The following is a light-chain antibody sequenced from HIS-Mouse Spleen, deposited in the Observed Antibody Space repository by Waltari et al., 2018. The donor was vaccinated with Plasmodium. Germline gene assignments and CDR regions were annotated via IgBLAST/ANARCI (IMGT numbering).Light chain of an antibody. CDR1: NIGSKS. J-gene: IGLJ1*01. Sequence: SYVLTQPPSVSVAPGQTARITCGGNNIGSKSVHWYQQKPGQAPVLVGYDDSDRPSGIPERFSGSNSGNTATLTISRDEAGDEADYYWQVWDSSSDHYVFGTGTKVTVL. CDR3: QVWDSSSDHYV. V-gene: IGLV3-21*02. CDR2: DDS.